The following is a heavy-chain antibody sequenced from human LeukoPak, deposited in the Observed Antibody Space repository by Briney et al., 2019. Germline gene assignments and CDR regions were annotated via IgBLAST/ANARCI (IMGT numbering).Heavy chain of an antibody. CDR1: GGTFSSYA. CDR2: IIPIFGTA. Sequence: SVKVSCKASGGTFSSYAISWVRQAPGQGLERMGGIIPIFGTANYAQKFQGRVTITADESTSTAYMELSSLRSEDTAVYYCARHYCTNGVCYTPFDYWGQGTLVTVSS. J-gene: IGHJ4*02. CDR3: ARHYCTNGVCYTPFDY. V-gene: IGHV1-69*13. D-gene: IGHD2-8*01.